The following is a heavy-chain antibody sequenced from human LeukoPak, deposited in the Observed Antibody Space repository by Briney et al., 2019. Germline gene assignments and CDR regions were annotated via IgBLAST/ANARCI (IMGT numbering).Heavy chain of an antibody. CDR2: INHSGST. V-gene: IGHV4-34*01. D-gene: IGHD4-17*01. J-gene: IGHJ4*02. CDR1: GGSFSGYY. Sequence: SETLSLTCAVYGGSFSGYYWSWIRQPPGKGLEWIGEINHSGSTNYNPSLKSRVTISVDTSKNQFSLKLGSVTAADTAVYYCARSGETYRDFDYWGQGTLVTVSS. CDR3: ARSGETYRDFDY.